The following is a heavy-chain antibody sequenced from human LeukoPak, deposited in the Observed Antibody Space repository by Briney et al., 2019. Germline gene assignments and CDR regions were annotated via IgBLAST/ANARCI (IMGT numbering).Heavy chain of an antibody. J-gene: IGHJ4*02. D-gene: IGHD5-12*01. CDR1: GGSLSNYY. CDR2: IYTSGRT. V-gene: IGHV4-4*07. Sequence: SETLFLTCTVPGGSLSNYYWSWIRQPAGKGLDWIGRIYTSGRTSYNPSLESRVTMSVDTSKNQFSLKLSSVTAADTVVYYCASLGGYDYGSSDCWGQGTLVTVSS. CDR3: ASLGGYDYGSSDC.